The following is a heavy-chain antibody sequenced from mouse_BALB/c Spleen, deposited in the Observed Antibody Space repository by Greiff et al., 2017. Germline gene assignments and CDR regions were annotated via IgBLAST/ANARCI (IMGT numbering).Heavy chain of an antibody. CDR2: IRNKANGYTT. D-gene: IGHD1-2*01. V-gene: IGHV7-3*02. CDR3: ARDTTATAY. CDR1: GFTFTDYY. J-gene: IGHJ3*01. Sequence: EVHLVESGGGLVQPGGSLRLSCATSGFTFTDYYMSWVRQPPGKALEWLGFIRNKANGYTTEYSASVKGRFTISRDNSQSILYLQMNTLRAEDSATYYCARDTTATAYWGQGTLVTVSA.